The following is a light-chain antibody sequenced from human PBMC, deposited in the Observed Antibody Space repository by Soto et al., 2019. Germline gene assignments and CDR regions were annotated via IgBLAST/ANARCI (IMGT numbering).Light chain of an antibody. Sequence: EIVLTQSPATLSLSPGERATLSCRASQSVNSYLVWYQQRPGQAPRLLIYDASNRATGIPARFSGSGSGTDFTLTISSLEPEDFAVYFCQKRSKWPTFGQGTRLDIK. CDR3: QKRSKWPT. CDR2: DAS. V-gene: IGKV3-11*01. CDR1: QSVNSY. J-gene: IGKJ5*01.